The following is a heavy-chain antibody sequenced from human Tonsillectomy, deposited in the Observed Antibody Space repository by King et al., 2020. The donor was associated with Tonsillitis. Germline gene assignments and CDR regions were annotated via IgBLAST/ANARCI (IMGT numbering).Heavy chain of an antibody. V-gene: IGHV3-64*01. CDR1: GFTFSSYA. CDR2: ISSNGGST. D-gene: IGHD3-9*01. Sequence: VQLVESGGGLVQPGGSLRLSSAASGFTFSSYAMHWVRQAPGKGLEYVSAISSNGGSTYYANSVKGRFTISRDNSKNTLYLQMGSLRAEDMAVYYCARSHVLRYFDWLATPFDYWGQGTLVTVSS. J-gene: IGHJ4*02. CDR3: ARSHVLRYFDWLATPFDY.